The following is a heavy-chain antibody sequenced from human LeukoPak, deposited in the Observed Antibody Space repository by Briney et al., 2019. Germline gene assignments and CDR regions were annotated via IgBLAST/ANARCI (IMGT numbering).Heavy chain of an antibody. CDR2: INPSGGST. CDR3: ARWTGTTGLDY. CDR1: GYSFSSYY. Sequence: ASVKVSCKASGYSFSSYYMHWVRQAPGQGLEWMGIINPSGGSTTYAQKFQGRVTMTRDTSTTTAYMELSSLKSEDTAVYYCARWTGTTGLDYWGQGTLVTVSS. J-gene: IGHJ4*02. V-gene: IGHV1-46*01. D-gene: IGHD1-1*01.